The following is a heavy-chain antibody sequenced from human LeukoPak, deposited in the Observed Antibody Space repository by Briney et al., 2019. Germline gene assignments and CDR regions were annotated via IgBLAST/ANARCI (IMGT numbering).Heavy chain of an antibody. Sequence: PSETLSLTCTVSGGSISSYYWSWIRQPPGKGLEWIGYIYYSGSTNYNPSLKSRVTISVDTSKNQFSLKLSSVTAADTAVYYCATSGTYYEVNWFDPWGQGTLVTVSS. J-gene: IGHJ5*02. D-gene: IGHD3-22*01. CDR2: IYYSGST. V-gene: IGHV4-59*08. CDR1: GGSISSYY. CDR3: ATSGTYYEVNWFDP.